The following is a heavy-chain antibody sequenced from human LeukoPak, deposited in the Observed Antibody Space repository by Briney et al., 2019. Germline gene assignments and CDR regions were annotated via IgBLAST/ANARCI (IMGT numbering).Heavy chain of an antibody. J-gene: IGHJ4*02. CDR2: FDPEQAKT. V-gene: IGHV1-24*01. CDR3: ATRGGDFWSGFEN. CDR1: GDSLTDLN. D-gene: IGHD3-3*01. Sequence: ASVKVSCKVSGDSLTDLNIQWVRQAPGKGLECSGGFDPEQAKTIYAQNFQGRVTMTEDASTDTAYMELNSLKSEDTAVYYCATRGGDFWSGFENWGQGTLVTVSS.